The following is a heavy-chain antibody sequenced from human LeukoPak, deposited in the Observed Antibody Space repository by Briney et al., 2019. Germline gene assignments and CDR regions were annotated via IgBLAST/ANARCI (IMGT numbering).Heavy chain of an antibody. J-gene: IGHJ4*02. V-gene: IGHV1-69*13. CDR1: GGTFSSYA. Sequence: SVQVSCQASGGTFSSYAISWVRQAHGQGLEWMGGIIPIFGTANYAQKFQGRVTITADESTSTAYMELSSLRSEDTAVYYCAREGAHHIAAAGDFDYWGQGTPVTVSS. D-gene: IGHD6-13*01. CDR3: AREGAHHIAAAGDFDY. CDR2: IIPIFGTA.